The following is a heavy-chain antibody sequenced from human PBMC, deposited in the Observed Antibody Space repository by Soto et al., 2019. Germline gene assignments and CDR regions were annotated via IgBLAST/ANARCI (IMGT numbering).Heavy chain of an antibody. CDR2: ISPIFGTA. D-gene: IGHD4-17*01. Sequence: QVQLVQSGAEVKKPGSSVKVSCKASGGTFSSYAISWVRQAPGQGLEWMGGISPIFGTANYAQKFQGRVTITADESTSTASMELSSVRSEDTAVYYCARALGSTYGDSPFDYWGQGTLVTVSS. CDR3: ARALGSTYGDSPFDY. J-gene: IGHJ4*02. V-gene: IGHV1-69*01. CDR1: GGTFSSYA.